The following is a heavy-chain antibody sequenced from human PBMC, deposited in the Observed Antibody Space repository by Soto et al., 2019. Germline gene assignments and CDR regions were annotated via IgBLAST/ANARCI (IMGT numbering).Heavy chain of an antibody. CDR2: INPNRGGA. Sequence: ASVKVSCKASGYTFSAHYMHWVRQAPGQGLEWMGWINPNRGGANYFQKFQGRVTMTRDTSLSTAYMELSGLTSDDTAVYYCARGDYPDSATYFRSDYYFDNWGLGTLVTVSS. V-gene: IGHV1-2*02. D-gene: IGHD2-15*01. CDR3: ARGDYPDSATYFRSDYYFDN. J-gene: IGHJ4*02. CDR1: GYTFSAHY.